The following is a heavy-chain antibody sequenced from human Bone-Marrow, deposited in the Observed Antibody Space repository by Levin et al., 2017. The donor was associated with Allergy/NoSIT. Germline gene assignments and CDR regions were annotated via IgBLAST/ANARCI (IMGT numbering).Heavy chain of an antibody. Sequence: GESLKISCAASGFTFSSYSMNWVRQAPGKGLEWVSSISSSSSYIYYADSVKGRFTISRDNAKNSLYLQMNSLRAEDTAVYYCAKIAHSPLRLGELSPIGAFDIWGQGTMVTVSS. CDR2: ISSSSSYI. CDR3: AKIAHSPLRLGELSPIGAFDI. V-gene: IGHV3-21*01. J-gene: IGHJ3*02. CDR1: GFTFSSYS. D-gene: IGHD3-16*02.